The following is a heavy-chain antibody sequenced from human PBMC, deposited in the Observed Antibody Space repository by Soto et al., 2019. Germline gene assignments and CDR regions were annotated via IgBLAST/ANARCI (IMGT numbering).Heavy chain of an antibody. J-gene: IGHJ4*02. CDR1: GFTFGDYA. CDR2: IRSKAYGGTT. V-gene: IGHV3-49*03. CDR3: TRYSVVAANIVADY. Sequence: PGGSLRLSCTASGFTFGDYAMSWFRQAPGKGLEWVGFIRSKAYGGTTEYAASVKGRFTISRDDSKSIAYLQMNSLKTEDTAVYYCTRYSVVAANIVADYWGEGTLVTVSS. D-gene: IGHD2-15*01.